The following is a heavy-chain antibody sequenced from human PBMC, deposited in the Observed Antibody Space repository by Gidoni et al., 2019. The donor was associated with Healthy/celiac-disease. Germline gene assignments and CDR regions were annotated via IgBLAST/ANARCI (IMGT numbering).Heavy chain of an antibody. D-gene: IGHD4-17*01. V-gene: IGHV4-34*01. Sequence: QVQLQQWGAGLLKPSETLSLTCAVYGGSFSGYYWSWIRQPPGKGLEWIGEINHRGSTNYNPSLKSRVTISVDTSKNQFSLKLSSVTAADTAVYYCARARYGDYFDYWGQGTLVTVSS. J-gene: IGHJ4*02. CDR2: INHRGST. CDR3: ARARYGDYFDY. CDR1: GGSFSGYY.